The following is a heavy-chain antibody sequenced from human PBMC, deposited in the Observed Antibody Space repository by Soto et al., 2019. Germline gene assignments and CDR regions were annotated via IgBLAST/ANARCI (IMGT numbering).Heavy chain of an antibody. CDR3: ARWVDSGDYRGDEY. CDR1: GASISSDGYY. V-gene: IGHV4-31*03. Sequence: QVQLQESGPGLVKPLQTLSLTCTVSGASISSDGYYWSWIRQHPGKGLEWIGYIYYSEYRYYNPSLKSRATISVDTSKNQFSLKLTSVTVADTAVYYCARWVDSGDYRGDEYWGQGALITVSS. D-gene: IGHD4-17*01. J-gene: IGHJ4*02. CDR2: IYYSEYR.